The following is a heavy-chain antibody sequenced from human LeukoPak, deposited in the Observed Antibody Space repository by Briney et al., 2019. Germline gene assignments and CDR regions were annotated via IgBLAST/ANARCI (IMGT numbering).Heavy chain of an antibody. V-gene: IGHV1-8*01. D-gene: IGHD2-21*01. CDR1: GYTFTSYD. CDR3: ARLSCGAYCGGEPNDY. CDR2: MNPNSGNT. Sequence: ASVKVSCKASGYTFTSYDINWVRRATGQGLEWMGWMNPNSGNTGYAQRFQGRVTMTRNTSISTAYMELSSLRSEDTAVYYCARLSCGAYCGGEPNDYRGQGTLVTVSS. J-gene: IGHJ4*02.